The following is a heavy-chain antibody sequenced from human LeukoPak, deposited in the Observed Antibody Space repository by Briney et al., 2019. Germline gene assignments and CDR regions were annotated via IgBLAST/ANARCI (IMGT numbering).Heavy chain of an antibody. CDR3: ARPTRPCAQDERRGDAFHV. CDR2: IYPSGKT. CDR1: VDFVSADYY. V-gene: IGHV4-38-2*02. J-gene: IGHJ3*01. Sequence: SETLSLTCIVSVDFVSADYYWGWIRQPPGKGLEWIGSIYPSGKTSYNPSLKSRVAISLDMSKNQFSLRLTSLTAADTALYFCARPTRPCAQDERRGDAFHVWGPGTMFTVSS. D-gene: IGHD1-1*01.